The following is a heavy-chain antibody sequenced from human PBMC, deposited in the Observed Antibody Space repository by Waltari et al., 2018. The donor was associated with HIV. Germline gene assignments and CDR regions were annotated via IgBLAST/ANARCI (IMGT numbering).Heavy chain of an antibody. Sequence: EVHLVESGGGPVQPGGSLRLSCAASGFTFSPYRRNWVRRAGGKGREDICYSSSTSTTRFCADPGKGQLTISRVNAKNSLDLQMNNLGAEDAAGYYCARDITLTPGPDYWGQGTLVTVSS. D-gene: IGHD3-16*01. J-gene: IGHJ4*02. CDR3: ARDITLTPGPDY. CDR2: SSSTSTTR. CDR1: GFTFSPYR. V-gene: IGHV3-48*01.